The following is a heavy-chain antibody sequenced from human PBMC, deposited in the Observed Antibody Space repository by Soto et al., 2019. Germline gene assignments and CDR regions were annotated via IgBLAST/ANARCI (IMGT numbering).Heavy chain of an antibody. CDR1: VYSFTSHW. Sequence: GESLKISCKVSVYSFTSHWIGWVRQRPGKGLEWMGIIWPGDSDTRYSPSFKGQVTFSADKSSSTAYLQWSSLQASDTAMYYCARQPLNDYGDYAALDYWGQGTLVTVSS. V-gene: IGHV5-51*01. D-gene: IGHD4-17*01. J-gene: IGHJ4*02. CDR2: IWPGDSDT. CDR3: ARQPLNDYGDYAALDY.